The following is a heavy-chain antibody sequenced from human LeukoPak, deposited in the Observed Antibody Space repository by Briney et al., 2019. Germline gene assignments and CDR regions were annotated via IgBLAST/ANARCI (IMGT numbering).Heavy chain of an antibody. D-gene: IGHD3-3*01. V-gene: IGHV4-61*01. CDR1: GGSFSSGSYY. CDR3: ASRSSIWSGYQDTLYYFDS. J-gene: IGHJ4*02. CDR2: VCYSGST. Sequence: SSETLSLTCTVSGGSFSSGSYYWRWIRQPPGRGLECIVYVCYSGSTNYNPSLKSRVTISVDTSKNQFSLKLSSVTAADTAVYYCASRSSIWSGYQDTLYYFDSWGQGTLVTVSS.